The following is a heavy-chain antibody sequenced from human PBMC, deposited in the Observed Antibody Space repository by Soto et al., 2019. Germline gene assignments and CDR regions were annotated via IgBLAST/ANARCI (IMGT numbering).Heavy chain of an antibody. V-gene: IGHV3-15*01. CDR1: GFTFGNAW. CDR2: IKSKTDGGTT. Sequence: GGPLRLSCAASGFTFGNAWMSWVRQAPGKGLEWVGRIKSKTDGGTTDYAAPVKGRFTISRDDSKNTLYLQMNSLKTEDAAVYYCTTGGYDFVFDYWGQGTLVTVSS. CDR3: TTGGYDFVFDY. D-gene: IGHD5-12*01. J-gene: IGHJ4*02.